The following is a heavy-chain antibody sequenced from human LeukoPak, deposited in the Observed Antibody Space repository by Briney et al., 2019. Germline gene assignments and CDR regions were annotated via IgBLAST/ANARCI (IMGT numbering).Heavy chain of an antibody. CDR3: AKDSNWSFDY. Sequence: GGSLRLSCAASGFTFSDYAIHWVRQAPGKGLEWVTIISYDGSNKYYADSVKGRFTISRDNSKNTLSLQMNSLRAEDTAVYYCAKDSNWSFDYWGQGTLVTVSS. V-gene: IGHV3-30*04. CDR1: GFTFSDYA. CDR2: ISYDGSNK. J-gene: IGHJ4*02. D-gene: IGHD3-3*01.